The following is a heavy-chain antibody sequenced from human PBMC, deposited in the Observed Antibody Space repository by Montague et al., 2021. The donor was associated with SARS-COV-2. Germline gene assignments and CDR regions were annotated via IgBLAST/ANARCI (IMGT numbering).Heavy chain of an antibody. CDR3: ARRGSSVWGVTVSAGLDY. Sequence: SETLSLTCAVYGGSFSGYYWSWIRQLPEKGLEWIGEINQSGRTNNNPSLKSRVIISVDTSKNQFSLKLSSVTAADTAVYYCARRGSSVWGVTVSAGLDYWGQGTLVIVSS. CDR1: GGSFSGYY. V-gene: IGHV4-34*01. CDR2: INQSGRT. D-gene: IGHD3-10*01. J-gene: IGHJ4*02.